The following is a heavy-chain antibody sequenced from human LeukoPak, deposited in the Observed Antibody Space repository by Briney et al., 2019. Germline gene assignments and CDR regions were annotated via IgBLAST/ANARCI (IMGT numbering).Heavy chain of an antibody. Sequence: ASVKVSCKASGYTFTSYYMHWVRQAPGQGLEWMGIINPSGGSTSYEQKFQGRVTITADKSTSTAYMELSSLRSEDTAVYYCAREYSSRNDAFDIWGQGTMVTVSS. CDR2: INPSGGST. CDR3: AREYSSRNDAFDI. V-gene: IGHV1-46*01. J-gene: IGHJ3*02. CDR1: GYTFTSYY. D-gene: IGHD6-13*01.